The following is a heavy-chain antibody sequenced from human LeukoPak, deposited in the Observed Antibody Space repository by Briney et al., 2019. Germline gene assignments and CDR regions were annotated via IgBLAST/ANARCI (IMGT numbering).Heavy chain of an antibody. CDR2: IWYDGSNK. CDR3: ARDAGYCSGGSCYPGQFDY. Sequence: GGSLRLSCAASGGTFSSYGRHWVRQAPGKGLEWVAVIWYDGSNKYYADSVKGRFTISRDNSKNTLYLQMNSLRAEDTAVYYCARDAGYCSGGSCYPGQFDYWGQGTLVTVSS. D-gene: IGHD2-15*01. J-gene: IGHJ4*02. V-gene: IGHV3-33*01. CDR1: GGTFSSYG.